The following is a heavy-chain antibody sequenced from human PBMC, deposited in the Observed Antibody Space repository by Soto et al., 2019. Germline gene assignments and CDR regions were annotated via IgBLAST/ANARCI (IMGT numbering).Heavy chain of an antibody. CDR3: VRGGHGSGSYLGSH. V-gene: IGHV3-7*03. CDR1: GLTFTTYW. Sequence: PGGSLRLSCVVSGLTFTTYWMSWVRQAPGKGLEWVANIRQDGGSQYYVDSVKGRFTTSRDNAKNSVYLQMDSLRAEDTAVYYCVRGGHGSGSYLGSHWGQGVLVTVSS. CDR2: IRQDGGSQ. D-gene: IGHD3-10*01. J-gene: IGHJ4*02.